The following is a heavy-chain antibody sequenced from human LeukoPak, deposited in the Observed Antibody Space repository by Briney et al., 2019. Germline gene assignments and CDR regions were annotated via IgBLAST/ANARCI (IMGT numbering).Heavy chain of an antibody. J-gene: IGHJ4*02. V-gene: IGHV3-48*03. D-gene: IGHD6-6*01. CDR2: ISSSGTTT. Sequence: GGSLRLSCAASGFTFSSYEMNWVRQAPGKGLEWVSYISSSGTTTYYADSVKGRFTISRDNAKNSLYLQANSLRAEDTAIYYCARGSYSTSSFDYWGQGTLVTVSS. CDR3: ARGSYSTSSFDY. CDR1: GFTFSSYE.